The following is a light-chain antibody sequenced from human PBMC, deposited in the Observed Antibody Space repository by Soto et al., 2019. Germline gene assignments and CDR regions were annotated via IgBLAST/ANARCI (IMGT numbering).Light chain of an antibody. CDR1: SSNIGNNY. CDR3: GTWDSSLSAVV. J-gene: IGLJ2*01. CDR2: DNN. V-gene: IGLV1-51*01. Sequence: QSVSTQPPSVSAAPRQKVTISCSGSSSNIGNNYVSWYQQLPGTAPKLLIYDNNNRPSGIPDRFSGSKSGTSATLGITGLQTGDEADYYCGTWDSSLSAVVFGGGTKVTVL.